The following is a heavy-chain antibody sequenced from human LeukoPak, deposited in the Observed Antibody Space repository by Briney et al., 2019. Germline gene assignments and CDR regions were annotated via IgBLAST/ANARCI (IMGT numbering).Heavy chain of an antibody. D-gene: IGHD3-9*01. V-gene: IGHV3-43*01. Sequence: GGSLRLSCAASGFTFDDYTMHWVRQAPGKGLEWVSLIIWDGSTTYYADSVKGRFTISRDNSKNSLYLQMNSLRTEDTALYYCAKDFSADWLQFSNMDVGGKGTTVTVSS. CDR3: AKDFSADWLQFSNMDV. CDR2: IIWDGSTT. CDR1: GFTFDDYT. J-gene: IGHJ6*03.